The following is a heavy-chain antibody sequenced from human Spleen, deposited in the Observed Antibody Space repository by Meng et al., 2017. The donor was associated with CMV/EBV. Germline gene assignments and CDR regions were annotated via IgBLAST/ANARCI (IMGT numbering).Heavy chain of an antibody. CDR3: ARVGYDSTGYRDY. D-gene: IGHD3-22*01. V-gene: IGHV1-2*02. J-gene: IGHJ4*02. CDR1: GSTFDDYY. Sequence: CKASGSTFDDYYMHWVRQAPGQGLEWMGWINPNSGGTNSAQKFQGRVTMTRDTSISTAYMELSRLTWDDTAVYYCARVGYDSTGYRDYWGQGTLVTVSS. CDR2: INPNSGGT.